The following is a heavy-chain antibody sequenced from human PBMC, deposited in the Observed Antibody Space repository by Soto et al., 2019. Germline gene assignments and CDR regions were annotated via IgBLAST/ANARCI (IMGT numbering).Heavy chain of an antibody. CDR3: ARPAVAGPLQA. V-gene: IGHV5-51*01. J-gene: IGHJ4*02. Sequence: GESLKISCKGSGYSFTIYWIGWVRQMPGKVLDLMGIIYPGDSYTRXXPSFQGQXXISACECIITXYLQCXIPKASDTAMYYCARPAVAGPLQAWRQGTLVTVSS. CDR1: GYSFTIYW. CDR2: IYPGDSYT. D-gene: IGHD6-19*01.